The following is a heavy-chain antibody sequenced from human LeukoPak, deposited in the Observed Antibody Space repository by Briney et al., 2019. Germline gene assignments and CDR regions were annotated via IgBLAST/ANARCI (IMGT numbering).Heavy chain of an antibody. J-gene: IGHJ4*02. CDR2: INPNSGGT. V-gene: IGHV1-2*02. D-gene: IGHD2-2*01. CDR1: GYTFTDYY. CDR3: ARDQRRGASCFTL. Sequence: ASVKASCKASGYTFTDYYIHWVRQAPGQGLEWMGWINPNSGGTNYAQKFQGRVTMTRDTSITTAYMELSSLRSDDTAVYYCARDQRRGASCFTLWGQGTLVTVSS.